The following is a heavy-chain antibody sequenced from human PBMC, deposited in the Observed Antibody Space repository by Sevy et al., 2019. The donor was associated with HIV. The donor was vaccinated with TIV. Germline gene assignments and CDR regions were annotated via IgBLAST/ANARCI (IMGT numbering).Heavy chain of an antibody. CDR2: ISGSGGST. Sequence: GGSLRLSCAASGFTFSSYAMSWVRQAPGKGLEWVSAISGSGGSTYYADSVKGRFTISRDNSKNTLYLQMNSLRAEDTAVYYCAKDSASRGYCSSTSCDSDDYWGQGTLVTVSS. D-gene: IGHD2-2*01. CDR1: GFTFSSYA. V-gene: IGHV3-23*01. CDR3: AKDSASRGYCSSTSCDSDDY. J-gene: IGHJ4*02.